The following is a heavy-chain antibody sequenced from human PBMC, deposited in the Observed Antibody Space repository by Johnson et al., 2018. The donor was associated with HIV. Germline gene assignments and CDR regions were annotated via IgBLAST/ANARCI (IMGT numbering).Heavy chain of an antibody. CDR3: ARDPYSGSYSAFDI. D-gene: IGHD1-26*01. CDR1: GFTVRSNY. J-gene: IGHJ3*02. V-gene: IGHV3-53*01. Sequence: VQLVESGGGLIQPGGSLRLSCAASGFTVRSNYMSWVRQAPGRGLEWVSVIYSGGSTSYADSLTGRFTISRDNSKNTLYLQLSSLRAEDTAVYYCARDPYSGSYSAFDIWGQGTMVTVSS. CDR2: IYSGGST.